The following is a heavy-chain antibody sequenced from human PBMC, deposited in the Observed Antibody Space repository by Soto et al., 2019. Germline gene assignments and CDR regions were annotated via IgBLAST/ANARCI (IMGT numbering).Heavy chain of an antibody. Sequence: QVQLVESGGGVVQPGRSLRLSCAVSGFTVSSYGMHWVRQAPGKGLEWVAVISRDGGTKYYADSVKGRFTISRDNSRXXXXXXXXXXXXXXXXXXXXXXXXXXXXWGQGTLVTVSS. CDR1: GFTVSSYG. J-gene: IGHJ4*02. CDR3: XXXXXXXX. CDR2: ISRDGGTK. V-gene: IGHV3-30*03.